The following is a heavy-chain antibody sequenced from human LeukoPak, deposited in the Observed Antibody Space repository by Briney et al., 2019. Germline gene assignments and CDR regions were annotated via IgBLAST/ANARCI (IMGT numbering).Heavy chain of an antibody. CDR3: ARDCSGGSCYSVTTEARAFDI. J-gene: IGHJ3*02. CDR2: MSGSGGMT. Sequence: PGGSLRLSCAVSGFTFSAYAMSWVRQAPGKGLEWVSAMSGSGGMTYYADSVKGRFSISRDNSKNTLHLQMNSLRAEDTAVYYCARDCSGGSCYSVTTEARAFDIWGQGTMVTVSS. V-gene: IGHV3-23*01. CDR1: GFTFSAYA. D-gene: IGHD2-15*01.